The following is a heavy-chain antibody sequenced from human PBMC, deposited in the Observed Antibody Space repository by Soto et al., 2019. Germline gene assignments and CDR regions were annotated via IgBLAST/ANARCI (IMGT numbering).Heavy chain of an antibody. CDR3: AKEGIYVGATTA. D-gene: IGHD1-26*01. Sequence: LRLSCAASGFTFSNYAMSWDRQAPGKGLEWVSAISGSGGSTYYADSVKGRFTISRDNSKNTLYLQMNSLRAEDTAVYYCAKEGIYVGATTAWGQGTLVTVSS. J-gene: IGHJ5*02. CDR1: GFTFSNYA. V-gene: IGHV3-23*01. CDR2: ISGSGGST.